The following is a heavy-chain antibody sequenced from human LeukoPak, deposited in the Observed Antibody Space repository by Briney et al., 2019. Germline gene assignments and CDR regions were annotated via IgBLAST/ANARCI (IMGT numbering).Heavy chain of an antibody. Sequence: SETLSLTCTVSGGYITSYYWSWIRQPPGKGLEYIGNIYYSGSTNYKPSLKSRITISVDTSKNQFSLRLSSVTAADTAVYYCARWTRCGGDCYWLDYWGQGTLVTVSS. CDR3: ARWTRCGGDCYWLDY. D-gene: IGHD2-21*02. J-gene: IGHJ4*02. CDR1: GGYITSYY. CDR2: IYYSGST. V-gene: IGHV4-59*08.